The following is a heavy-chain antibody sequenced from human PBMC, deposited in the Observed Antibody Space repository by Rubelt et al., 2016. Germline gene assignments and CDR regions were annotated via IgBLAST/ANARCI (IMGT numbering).Heavy chain of an antibody. CDR1: GYTFTSYG. V-gene: IGHV1-18*01. D-gene: IGHD4-23*01. CDR2: ISAYNGNT. Sequence: QVQLVQSGAEVKKPGASVKVSCKASGYTFTSYGISWVRQAPGQGLEWMGWISAYNGNTNYAQKLQGIVTMTTDTSTGTADMELRSLRSDDTAVYYRARDVGGNSVLYYFDYWGQGTLVTVSS. CDR3: ARDVGGNSVLYYFDY. J-gene: IGHJ4*02.